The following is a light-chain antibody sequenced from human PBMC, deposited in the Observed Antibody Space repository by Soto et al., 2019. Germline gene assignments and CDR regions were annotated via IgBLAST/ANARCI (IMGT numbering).Light chain of an antibody. CDR3: QSYDSSLSALV. CDR1: SSNIGAGYD. Sequence: QAVVTQSPSVSGAPGQRVTISCTGSSSNIGAGYDVHWYQQLPGTAPNLLIYGNSNRPSGVPDRFSGSKSGTSASLAITGLQAEDEADYYCQSYDSSLSALVFGGGTKLTVL. CDR2: GNS. J-gene: IGLJ3*02. V-gene: IGLV1-40*01.